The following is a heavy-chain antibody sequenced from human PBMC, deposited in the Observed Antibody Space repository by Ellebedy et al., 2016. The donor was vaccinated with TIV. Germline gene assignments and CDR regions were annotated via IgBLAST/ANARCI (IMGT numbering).Heavy chain of an antibody. CDR1: GSTFSDSG. CDR3: ARPKLTGLDS. Sequence: GGSLRLXXAASGSTFSDSGIHWVRQASGKGLEWVGRIRGKANNYATEYGESMKGRFTITRDDSQSTSYLQMISLRSDDTAVYYCARPKLTGLDSWGQGTLVIVSS. J-gene: IGHJ4*02. V-gene: IGHV3-73*01. D-gene: IGHD7-27*01. CDR2: IRGKANNYAT.